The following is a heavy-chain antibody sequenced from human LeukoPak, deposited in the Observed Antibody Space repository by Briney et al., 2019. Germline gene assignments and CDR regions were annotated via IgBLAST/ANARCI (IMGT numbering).Heavy chain of an antibody. V-gene: IGHV3-64*01. CDR1: GFTFSSYP. CDR2: ISSDGGSS. J-gene: IGHJ4*02. Sequence: GSLRLSCAASGFTFSSYPMHWVRQAPGKGLEYVSAISSDGGSSFYANSVKGRFTISRDNSKNTLFLQMGSLRAEDMAVYYCARAFTFGSGTYYNDYWGQGTLVTVSS. CDR3: ARAFTFGSGTYYNDY. D-gene: IGHD3-10*01.